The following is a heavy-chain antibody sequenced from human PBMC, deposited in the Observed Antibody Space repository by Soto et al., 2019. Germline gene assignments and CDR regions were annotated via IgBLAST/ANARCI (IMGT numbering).Heavy chain of an antibody. CDR2: IIPIFGTA. D-gene: IGHD5-18*01. CDR3: ARDSGYSYGYLGYYYYGMDV. CDR1: VGSFSSYP. V-gene: IGHV1-69*13. J-gene: IGHJ6*02. Sequence: SVKVSCKASVGSFSSYPIIWARQAPGQGLEWMGGIIPIFGTANYAQKFQGRVTITADESTSTAYMELSSLRSEDTAVYYCARDSGYSYGYLGYYYYGMDVWGQGTTVTVSS.